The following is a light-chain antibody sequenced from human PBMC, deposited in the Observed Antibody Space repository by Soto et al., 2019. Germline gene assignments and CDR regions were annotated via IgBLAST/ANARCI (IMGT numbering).Light chain of an antibody. V-gene: IGKV2-24*01. J-gene: IGKJ2*01. Sequence: DIVMTQTPLSSPVTLGQPASISCRSSQSLLDSDGDTYLSWLQQRPAQPPRLLIYKTSSRISGVPDRFSGSGAGTDFTLKIGRVEVEDVGVYYCMQATQFPHAFGQGTKLEI. CDR3: MQATQFPHA. CDR2: KTS. CDR1: QSLLDSDGDTY.